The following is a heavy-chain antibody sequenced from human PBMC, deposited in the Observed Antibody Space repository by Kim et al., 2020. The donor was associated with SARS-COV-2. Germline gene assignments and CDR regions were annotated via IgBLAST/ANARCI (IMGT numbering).Heavy chain of an antibody. CDR3: ALSPIRTPPLDY. CDR2: INPSGGST. V-gene: IGHV1-46*01. CDR1: GYTFTSYY. J-gene: IGHJ4*02. Sequence: ASVKVSCKASGYTFTSYYMHWVRQAPGQGLEWMGIINPSGGSTSYAQKFQGRVTMTRDTSTSTVYMELSSLRSEDTAVYYCALSPIRTPPLDYWGQGTLVTVSS.